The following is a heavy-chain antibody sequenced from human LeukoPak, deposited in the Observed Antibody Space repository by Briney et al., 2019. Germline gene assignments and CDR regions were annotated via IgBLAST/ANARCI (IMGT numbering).Heavy chain of an antibody. D-gene: IGHD2-2*01. CDR3: ARREDCSSTSCGDFDY. CDR2: IYPGDSDT. V-gene: IGHV5-51*01. J-gene: IGHJ4*02. CDR1: GYSFTSYW. Sequence: ESLKISCKGSGYSFTSYWIGWVRQMPGKGLEWMGIIYPGDSDTRYSPSFQGQVTISADKSISTAYLQWSSLKASDTAMYYCARREDCSSTSCGDFDYWGQGTLVTVSS.